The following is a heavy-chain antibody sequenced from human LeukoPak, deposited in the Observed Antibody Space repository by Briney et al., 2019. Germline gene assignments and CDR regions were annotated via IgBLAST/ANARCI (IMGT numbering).Heavy chain of an antibody. J-gene: IGHJ4*02. D-gene: IGHD3-3*02. CDR1: GFTVSNNY. Sequence: GGSLRLSCAASGFTVSNNYMSWVRRAPGKGLEWVSVIYSGGSTYYADSVKGRFTISRDNSRNTLYLQMNSLRAEDTAVYYCARKTSSFSPLDYWGQGTLVTVSS. CDR2: IYSGGST. V-gene: IGHV3-66*02. CDR3: ARKTSSFSPLDY.